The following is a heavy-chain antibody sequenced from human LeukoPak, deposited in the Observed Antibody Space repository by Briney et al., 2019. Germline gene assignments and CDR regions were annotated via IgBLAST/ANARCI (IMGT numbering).Heavy chain of an antibody. V-gene: IGHV4-38-2*02. Sequence: SETLSLTCTVSGYSISSGYYWGWIRQPPGKGLEWIGSIYHSGSTYYNPSLKSRVTISVDTSKNQFSLKLSSVTAADTAVYYCARGGAADNYYYYYMDVWGKGTTVTVSS. D-gene: IGHD6-13*01. CDR1: GYSISSGYY. CDR3: ARGGAADNYYYYYMDV. CDR2: IYHSGST. J-gene: IGHJ6*03.